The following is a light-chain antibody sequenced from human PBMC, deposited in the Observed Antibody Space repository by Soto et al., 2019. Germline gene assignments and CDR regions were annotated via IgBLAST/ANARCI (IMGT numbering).Light chain of an antibody. CDR1: QTIDNY. J-gene: IGKJ4*01. V-gene: IGKV3-11*01. CDR3: QQRKDWPLT. CDR2: DAF. Sequence: EIVLTQSPATLSLSPGERATLSCRASQTIDNYLHWYQQKPGQATRLLIYDAFYRAAGVPARFSGVGSGTDFTLTISSLEPEDFAFYYCQQRKDWPLTFGGGTRVEI.